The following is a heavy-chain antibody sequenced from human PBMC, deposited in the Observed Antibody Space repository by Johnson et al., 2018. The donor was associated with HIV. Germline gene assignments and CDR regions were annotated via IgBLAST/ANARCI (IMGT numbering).Heavy chain of an antibody. CDR3: AKDLELSPGTARAVGGSFDI. J-gene: IGHJ3*02. CDR1: GFTFSSYG. D-gene: IGHD6-19*01. Sequence: QMQLVESGGGVVQPGRSLRLSCAASGFTFSSYGMHWVRQAPGKGLEWVAVISYDGSNKYYADSVKGRFTISRDNSKNTLYLQMNSLRAEDTAVYYCAKDLELSPGTARAVGGSFDIWGQGTMVTVSS. CDR2: ISYDGSNK. V-gene: IGHV3-30*18.